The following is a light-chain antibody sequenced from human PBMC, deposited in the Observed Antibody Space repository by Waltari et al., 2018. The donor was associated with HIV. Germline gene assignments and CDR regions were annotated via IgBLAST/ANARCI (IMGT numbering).Light chain of an antibody. V-gene: IGKV4-1*01. J-gene: IGKJ4*01. CDR2: WVS. Sequence: DIVLTQSPDSLAVSLGARAAINCKSIHRITYSSTYNASLAWYQPRPGQPPRLLIFWVSPRASGVPDRFSGSGSGTDFTLTIDSLQAEDVGVYFCQQYYDKPLTFGSGTKVEIK. CDR1: HRITYSSTYNAS. CDR3: QQYYDKPLT.